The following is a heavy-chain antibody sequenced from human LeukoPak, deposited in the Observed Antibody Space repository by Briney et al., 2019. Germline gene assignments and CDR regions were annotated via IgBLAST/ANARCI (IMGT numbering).Heavy chain of an antibody. J-gene: IGHJ4*02. D-gene: IGHD3-22*01. CDR1: GGSINSGGYS. CDR3: AREKDYYDSSGYFQYYFDY. Sequence: SQTLSLTCAVSGGSINSGGYSWSWIRQPPGKGLEWIGYIYHSGSTYYNPSLKSRVTISVDRSKNQFSLKLSSVTAADTAVYYCAREKDYYDSSGYFQYYFDYWGQGTLVTVSS. CDR2: IYHSGST. V-gene: IGHV4-30-2*01.